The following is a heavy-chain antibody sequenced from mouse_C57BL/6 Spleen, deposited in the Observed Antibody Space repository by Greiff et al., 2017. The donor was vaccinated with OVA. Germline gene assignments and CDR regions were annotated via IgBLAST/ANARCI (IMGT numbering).Heavy chain of an antibody. CDR1: GFTFSDYG. CDR3: ATEDYDRNYYAMDY. D-gene: IGHD2-4*01. V-gene: IGHV5-17*01. J-gene: IGHJ4*01. Sequence: EVQGVESGGGLVKPGGSLKLSCAASGFTFSDYGMHWVRQAPEKGLEWVAYISSGSSTIYYADTVKGRFTISRDNAKNTLFLQMTSLRSEDTAMYYCATEDYDRNYYAMDYWGQGTSVTVSS. CDR2: ISSGSSTI.